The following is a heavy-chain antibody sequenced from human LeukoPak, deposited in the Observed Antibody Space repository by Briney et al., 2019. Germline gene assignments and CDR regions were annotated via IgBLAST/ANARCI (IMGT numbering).Heavy chain of an antibody. CDR3: AKIPRRDGYISHYYYYGVDV. V-gene: IGHV3-30*18. D-gene: IGHD5-24*01. Sequence: GGSLRLSCAASGFTFSNYGLHWVRQAPGKGLEWVAVILYVGSNKYYADSVKGRFTISRDNSKNTLYLQMNSLRAEDTAVYYCAKIPRRDGYISHYYYYGVDVWGQGTTVTVSS. J-gene: IGHJ6*02. CDR2: ILYVGSNK. CDR1: GFTFSNYG.